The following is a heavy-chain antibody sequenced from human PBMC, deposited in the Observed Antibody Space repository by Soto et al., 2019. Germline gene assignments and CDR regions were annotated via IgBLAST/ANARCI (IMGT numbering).Heavy chain of an antibody. J-gene: IGHJ6*02. CDR2: INHSGST. CDR1: GGSFSGYY. Sequence: SETLSLTCAVYGGSFSGYYWSWIRQPPGKGLEWIGEINHSGSTNYNPSLKSRVTISVDTSKNQFSLKLSSVTAADTAVYYCARGQPAYSNYPVKGMDVWGQGTTVTVSS. CDR3: ARGQPAYSNYPVKGMDV. D-gene: IGHD4-4*01. V-gene: IGHV4-34*01.